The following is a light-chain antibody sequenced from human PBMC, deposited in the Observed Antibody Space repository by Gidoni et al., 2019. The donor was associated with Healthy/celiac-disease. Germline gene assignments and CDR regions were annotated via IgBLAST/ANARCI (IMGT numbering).Light chain of an antibody. CDR3: QVWDSSSDLLV. Sequence: SYVLTQPPPVSVAPGKTARITCGGNNIGSKRVQWYQQKPGKAPVLVVYDGSDRPSGIPEQFSGSNSGNTATLTISRVEAEDEADYYCQVWDSSSDLLVFGGGTKLTVL. V-gene: IGLV3-21*03. CDR1: NIGSKR. J-gene: IGLJ2*01. CDR2: DGS.